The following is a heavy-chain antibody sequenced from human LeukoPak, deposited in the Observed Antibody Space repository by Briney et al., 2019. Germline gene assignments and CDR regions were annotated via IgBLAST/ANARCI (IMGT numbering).Heavy chain of an antibody. Sequence: PSETLSLTCTVSGGSISSYYWSWIRQPAGKGLEWIGRIYTSGSTNYNPSLKSRVTMSVDTPKNQFSLKLSSVTAADTAVYYCARDGVVPAAMGRSWFDPWGQGTLVTVSS. V-gene: IGHV4-4*07. CDR2: IYTSGST. CDR3: ARDGVVPAAMGRSWFDP. D-gene: IGHD2-2*01. J-gene: IGHJ5*02. CDR1: GGSISSYY.